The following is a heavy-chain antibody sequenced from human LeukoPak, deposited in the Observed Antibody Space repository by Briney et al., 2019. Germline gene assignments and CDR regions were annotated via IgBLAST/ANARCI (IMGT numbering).Heavy chain of an antibody. V-gene: IGHV3-30*18. D-gene: IGHD4-17*01. J-gene: IGHJ3*02. CDR1: GFTFSGYG. Sequence: GGSLRLSCAASGFTFSGYGMHWVRQVPGKGLEWVAVTSYDGTEKYYEDSVKGRFTISRDNSKNTLYLQMNSLRAEDTAVYYCAKDVHYGDYAFDIWGQGTMVTVSS. CDR2: TSYDGTEK. CDR3: AKDVHYGDYAFDI.